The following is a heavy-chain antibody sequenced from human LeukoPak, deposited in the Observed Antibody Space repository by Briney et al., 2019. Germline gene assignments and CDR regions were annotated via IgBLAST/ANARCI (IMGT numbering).Heavy chain of an antibody. CDR1: GFTFRSNG. D-gene: IGHD2-2*01. CDR2: IMCDGSKT. Sequence: GGSLRLSCEASGFTFRSNGLHWARQSPGKGLEWVAFIMCDGSKTYYADSVKGRFTISRDNSKNTLYLQMNNLRPEDTAIYYCAKDYEQGVPAPFNWFDSWGQGTLVTVSS. J-gene: IGHJ5*01. V-gene: IGHV3-30*02. CDR3: AKDYEQGVPAPFNWFDS.